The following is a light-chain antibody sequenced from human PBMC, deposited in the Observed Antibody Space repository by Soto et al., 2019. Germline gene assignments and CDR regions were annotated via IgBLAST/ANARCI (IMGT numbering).Light chain of an antibody. CDR2: DAS. V-gene: IGKV1-16*02. Sequence: DIQMTQSPSSLSASVGDRVTITCRASQEISNHLAWFQQKPGKPPKSLIYDASSLQSGVPSKFSGSGSGTDFTLTISSRQPEDFATYYYQQYHNYPVTFGGGTKVEIK. CDR1: QEISNH. CDR3: QQYHNYPVT. J-gene: IGKJ4*01.